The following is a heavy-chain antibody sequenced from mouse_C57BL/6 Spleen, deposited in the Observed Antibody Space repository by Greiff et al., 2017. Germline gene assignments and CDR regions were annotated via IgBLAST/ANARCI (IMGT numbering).Heavy chain of an antibody. CDR3: ARGGLYDGYYEGFAY. D-gene: IGHD2-3*01. CDR2: IYPRSGNT. CDR1: GYTFTSYG. J-gene: IGHJ3*01. V-gene: IGHV1-81*01. Sequence: QVQLQQSGAELARPGASVKLSCKASGYTFTSYGISWVKQRTGQGLEWIGEIYPRSGNTYYNEKFKGKATLTADKSSSTAYMELRSLTSEDSAVYFCARGGLYDGYYEGFAYWGQGTLVTVSA.